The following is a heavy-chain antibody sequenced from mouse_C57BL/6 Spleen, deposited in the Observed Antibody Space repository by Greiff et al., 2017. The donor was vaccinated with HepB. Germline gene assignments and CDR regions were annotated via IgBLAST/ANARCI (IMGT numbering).Heavy chain of an antibody. CDR1: GYTFTEYT. J-gene: IGHJ4*01. D-gene: IGHD2-4*01. CDR2: FYPGSGSI. V-gene: IGHV1-62-2*01. Sequence: VQLQQSGAELVKPGASVKLSCKASGYTFTEYTIHWVKQRSGQGLEWIGWFYPGSGSIKYNEKFKDKATLTADKSSSTVYMELSRLTSEDSAVYFCARHEGGYDYDGGYAMDYWGQGTSVTVSS. CDR3: ARHEGGYDYDGGYAMDY.